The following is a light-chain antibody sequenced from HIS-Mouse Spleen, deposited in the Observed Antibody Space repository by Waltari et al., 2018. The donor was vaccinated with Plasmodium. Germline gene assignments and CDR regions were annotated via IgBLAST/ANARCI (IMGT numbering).Light chain of an antibody. Sequence: EIVMTQSPATLSVSPGERATLSCRASQSVSSNLAWYQQKPGQAPRLLIYCASTRATGIPARFSGSGSGTEFTLTISSMQSEDFAVEYCQQYNNWPPTWTFGQGTKVEIK. CDR1: QSVSSN. CDR2: CAS. J-gene: IGKJ1*01. V-gene: IGKV3-15*01. CDR3: QQYNNWPPTWT.